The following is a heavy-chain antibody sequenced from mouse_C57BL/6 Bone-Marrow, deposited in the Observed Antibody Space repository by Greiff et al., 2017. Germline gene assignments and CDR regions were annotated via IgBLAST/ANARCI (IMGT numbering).Heavy chain of an antibody. CDR1: GFTFSDYG. Sequence: EVQVVESGGGLVKPGGSLKLSCAASGFTFSDYGMHWVRQAPEKGLEWVAYISSGSSTIYYADTVKGRFTISRDNAKNTLFLQMTSLRSEDTAMYYCARNRYYGSRAWFAYWGQGTLVTVSA. CDR3: ARNRYYGSRAWFAY. CDR2: ISSGSSTI. J-gene: IGHJ3*01. D-gene: IGHD1-1*01. V-gene: IGHV5-17*01.